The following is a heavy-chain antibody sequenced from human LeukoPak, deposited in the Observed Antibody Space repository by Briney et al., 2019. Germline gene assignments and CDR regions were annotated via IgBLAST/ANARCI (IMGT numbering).Heavy chain of an antibody. CDR2: ISGRGGDT. CDR1: GFTFGNYA. J-gene: IGHJ4*02. CDR3: AKEARDILTHYYWGSQFDY. D-gene: IGHD3-9*01. V-gene: IGHV3-23*01. Sequence: PGGSLRLSCVGSGFTFGNYAMNWVRQAPGKGLEWVAAISGRGGDTFYADSVKGRFTFSRDNSKNTMFLQMNSLRAEDTALYYCAKEARDILTHYYWGSQFDYCGQGTLVIVSS.